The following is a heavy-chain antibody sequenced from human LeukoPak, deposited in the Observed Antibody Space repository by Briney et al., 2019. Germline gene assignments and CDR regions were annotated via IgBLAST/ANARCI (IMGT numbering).Heavy chain of an antibody. V-gene: IGHV3-23*01. Sequence: PGGSLRLSCEASGFTLSSFAMSWVRQAPGRGLEWVSGMSGSGGSATYYADSVEGRFTIFRDNSKNTLYLQMDSLRAEGTAVYYCSKDHYDILTGYLGDDWGQGTLVTVSS. J-gene: IGHJ4*02. CDR2: MSGSGGSAT. D-gene: IGHD3-9*01. CDR3: SKDHYDILTGYLGDD. CDR1: GFTLSSFA.